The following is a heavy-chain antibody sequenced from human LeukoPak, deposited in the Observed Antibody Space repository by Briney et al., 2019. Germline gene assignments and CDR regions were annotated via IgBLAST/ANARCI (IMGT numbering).Heavy chain of an antibody. CDR1: GYTFTSYA. Sequence: ASVKVSCKASGYTFTSYAMHWVRQAPGQRLEWMGWINAGNGNTKYSQKFQGRVTITRDTSASTAYMELSSLRSEDTAVYYCARAPAAKSYYYYYYMDVWGKGTTVTVSS. CDR2: INAGNGNT. D-gene: IGHD2-2*01. CDR3: ARAPAAKSYYYYYYMDV. J-gene: IGHJ6*03. V-gene: IGHV1-3*01.